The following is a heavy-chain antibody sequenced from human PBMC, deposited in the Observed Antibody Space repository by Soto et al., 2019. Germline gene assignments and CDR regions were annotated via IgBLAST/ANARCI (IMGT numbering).Heavy chain of an antibody. V-gene: IGHV3-74*01. CDR3: ARGSGYSGIAAAGPDY. CDR1: GFTFSSYW. J-gene: IGHJ4*02. D-gene: IGHD6-13*01. Sequence: EVQLVESGGGLVQPGGSLRISCAASGFTFSSYWMHWVRQAPGKGLVWVSRINSDGSSTSYADSVKGRFTISRDNAKNTLYLQMNSLRAEDTAVYYCARGSGYSGIAAAGPDYWGQGTLVTVSS. CDR2: INSDGSST.